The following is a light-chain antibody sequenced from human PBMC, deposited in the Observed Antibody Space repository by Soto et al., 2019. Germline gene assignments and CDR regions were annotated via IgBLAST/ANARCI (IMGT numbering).Light chain of an antibody. CDR3: AAWDDSLNGPV. CDR1: SSNIGSNT. J-gene: IGLJ3*02. V-gene: IGLV1-44*01. CDR2: SNN. Sequence: QSVLTQPHSASGTPGQRVTISCSGSSSNIGSNTVTWYQQVPGTAPKLLIYSNNQRPSGVPDRFSGSKSGTSASLAISGLQSEDEADYYCAAWDDSLNGPVFGGGTKLTVL.